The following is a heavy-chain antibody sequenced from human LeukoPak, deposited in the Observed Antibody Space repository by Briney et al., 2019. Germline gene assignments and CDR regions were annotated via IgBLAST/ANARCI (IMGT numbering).Heavy chain of an antibody. CDR3: ARDHYYDSNGYGFCCMDV. V-gene: IGHV3-53*01. CDR2: IYSGGST. Sequence: PGGSLRLSCAASGFTVSSNYMTWVRQAPGKGLEWVSVIYSGGSTYYADSVKGRSTISRDNSKNTLYLQMNSLRAEDTAVYYCARDHYYDSNGYGFCCMDVWGKGTTVTVSS. J-gene: IGHJ6*03. D-gene: IGHD3-22*01. CDR1: GFTVSSNY.